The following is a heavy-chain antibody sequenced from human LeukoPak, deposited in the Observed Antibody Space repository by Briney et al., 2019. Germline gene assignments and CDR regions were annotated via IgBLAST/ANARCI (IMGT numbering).Heavy chain of an antibody. CDR3: ASGRQLVHFDY. Sequence: SETLSLTCAVYGGSFSGYYWSWIRQPPGKGLEWIGEINHSGSTNYNPSLKSRVTISVDTSKNQFSLKLSSVTAADTAVYYCASGRQLVHFDYWGQGTLVTVSP. CDR1: GGSFSGYY. J-gene: IGHJ4*02. V-gene: IGHV4-34*01. CDR2: INHSGST. D-gene: IGHD6-13*01.